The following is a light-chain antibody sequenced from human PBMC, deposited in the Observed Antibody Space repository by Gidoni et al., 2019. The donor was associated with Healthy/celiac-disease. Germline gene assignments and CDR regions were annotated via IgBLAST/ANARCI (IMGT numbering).Light chain of an antibody. J-gene: IGKJ3*01. CDR1: QSVSSY. CDR2: DAS. V-gene: IGKV3-11*01. CDR3: QQRSNWPPLFT. Sequence: EIVLTQSPATLSLSPGERATLSCRDSQSVSSYLAWYQQNPGQAPRLLIYDASTRATGIPARFSGSGSGTDFTLTISSREPEDFAVYYCQQRSNWPPLFTFGPGTKVDIK.